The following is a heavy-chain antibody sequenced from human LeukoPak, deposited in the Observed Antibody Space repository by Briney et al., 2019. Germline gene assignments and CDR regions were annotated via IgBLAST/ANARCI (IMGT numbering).Heavy chain of an antibody. Sequence: PSEALSLTCTVSGGSISNSRYYWGWVRQPPGRGLEWIVGAYYSGSTYYNASLKSRVTIFVDTSKNQFSLKLSSVTAADTAVYYCARGSDTAAGLYWGQGTLVTVSS. CDR3: ARGSDTAAGLY. V-gene: IGHV4-39*01. J-gene: IGHJ4*02. CDR1: GGSISNSRYY. D-gene: IGHD6-13*01. CDR2: AYYSGST.